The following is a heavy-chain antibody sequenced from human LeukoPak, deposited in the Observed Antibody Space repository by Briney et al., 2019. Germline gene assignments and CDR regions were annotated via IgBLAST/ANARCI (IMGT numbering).Heavy chain of an antibody. CDR3: ARERMATIFLNAFDI. J-gene: IGHJ3*02. CDR2: IDSRGSTI. Sequence: GGSLRLSCAASAFTFSSYEMNWVRQAPGKGQEWVSYIDSRGSTIYYADSVKGRFTISRDNAKNSLYLQMNSLRAEDTAVYYCARERMATIFLNAFDIWGQGTMVTVSS. CDR1: AFTFSSYE. D-gene: IGHD5-24*01. V-gene: IGHV3-48*03.